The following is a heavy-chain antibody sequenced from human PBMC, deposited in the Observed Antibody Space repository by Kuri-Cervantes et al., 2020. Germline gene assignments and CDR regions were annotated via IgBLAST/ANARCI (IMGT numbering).Heavy chain of an antibody. CDR2: ISSSSSYI. CDR3: SNQHSQWLGMDASDI. J-gene: IGHJ3*02. CDR1: GFTFSTYW. Sequence: GESLKISCAASGFTFSTYWMSWVRQAPGKGLEWVSSISSSSSYIYYADSVKGRFTISRTNAKNSLCLQMNRLRAEGTAVYYWSNQHSQWLGMDASDIWGQGTMVTVSS. V-gene: IGHV3-21*01. D-gene: IGHD6-19*01.